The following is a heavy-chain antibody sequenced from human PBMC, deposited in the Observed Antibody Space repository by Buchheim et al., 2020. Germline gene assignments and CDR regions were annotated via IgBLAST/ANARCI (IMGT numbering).Heavy chain of an antibody. V-gene: IGHV1-3*01. Sequence: QVHLVQSGAEVKKPGASVKVSCKTSGYTFIDYAMHWVRQAPGQRPEWMGWIYAGSGNTHYSQKFQGRVTITRDTSASTGYMELSSLKSEDTAVYYCARERITGTSSAYNYGMDVWGQGTT. J-gene: IGHJ6*02. CDR2: IYAGSGNT. CDR3: ARERITGTSSAYNYGMDV. CDR1: GYTFIDYA. D-gene: IGHD1-7*01.